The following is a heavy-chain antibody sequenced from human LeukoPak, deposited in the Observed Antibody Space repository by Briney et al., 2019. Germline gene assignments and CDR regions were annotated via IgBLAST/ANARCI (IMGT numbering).Heavy chain of an antibody. D-gene: IGHD6-19*01. CDR1: GYSIGSGYY. V-gene: IGHV4-38-2*01. J-gene: IGHJ4*02. CDR3: ASSGWYLSLFDY. Sequence: SETLSLTCAVSGYSIGSGYYWGWIRQPPGRGLEWIGSIYHSGSTYYNPSLKSRVTISVDTSKNQFSLKLSSVTAADTAVYYCASSGWYLSLFDYWGQGTLVTVSS. CDR2: IYHSGST.